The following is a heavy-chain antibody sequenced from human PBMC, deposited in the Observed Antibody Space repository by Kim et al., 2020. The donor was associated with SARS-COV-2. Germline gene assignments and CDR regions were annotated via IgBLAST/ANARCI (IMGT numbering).Heavy chain of an antibody. CDR2: ISTYNGDT. CDR1: GYTFVNYG. Sequence: ASVKVSCKTSGYTFVNYGISWVRQAPGQTFEWMGWISTYNGDTKFSQKFQGRVTMTTDTSTRAAHMELRSLRSDDTAVYYCARVEGMYTSTWPIDYWGQGTLVIVSS. D-gene: IGHD6-13*01. V-gene: IGHV1-18*01. CDR3: ARVEGMYTSTWPIDY. J-gene: IGHJ4*02.